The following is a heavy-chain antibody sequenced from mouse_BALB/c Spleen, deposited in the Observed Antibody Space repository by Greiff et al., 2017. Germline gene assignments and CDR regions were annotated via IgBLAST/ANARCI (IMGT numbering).Heavy chain of an antibody. CDR1: GYTFTSYW. D-gene: IGHD2-3*01. CDR3: ARGGGYYN. J-gene: IGHJ4*01. V-gene: IGHV1-7*01. CDR2: INPSTGYT. Sequence: QVQLQQSGAELAKPGASVKMSCKASGYTFTSYWMHWVKQRLGQGLEWIGYINPSTGYTEYNQKFKDKATLTEDKSSSTAYMQLSSLTSEDSAVYYCARGGGYYNWGQGTSVTVSS.